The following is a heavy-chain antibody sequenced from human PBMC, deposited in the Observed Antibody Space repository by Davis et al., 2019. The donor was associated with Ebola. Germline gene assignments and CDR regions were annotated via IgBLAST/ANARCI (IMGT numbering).Heavy chain of an antibody. J-gene: IGHJ5*02. V-gene: IGHV3-43*02. CDR2: ISGDGGST. CDR3: AKDIQTTVVTPEANWFDL. Sequence: GESLKISCAASGFTFDDYAMHWVRQAPGKGLEWVSLISGDGGSTYYADSVKGRFTISRDNSKNSLYLQMNSLRTEDTALYYCAKDIQTTVVTPEANWFDLWGQGTLVTVSS. D-gene: IGHD4-23*01. CDR1: GFTFDDYA.